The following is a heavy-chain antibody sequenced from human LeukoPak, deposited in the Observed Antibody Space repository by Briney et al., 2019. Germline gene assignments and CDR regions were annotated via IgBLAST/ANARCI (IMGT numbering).Heavy chain of an antibody. CDR1: GFTFSSDA. Sequence: GGSLRLSCVASGFTFSSDAMHWVRQAPGKGLEWVAVISYDGKEKYHADSVKGRFTISRDNSKNTLYLQMNSLRVEDTAVYYCARGDRGTAAGNNWFNPWGQGTLVTVSS. V-gene: IGHV3-30*04. CDR3: ARGDRGTAAGNNWFNP. J-gene: IGHJ5*02. D-gene: IGHD6-13*01. CDR2: ISYDGKEK.